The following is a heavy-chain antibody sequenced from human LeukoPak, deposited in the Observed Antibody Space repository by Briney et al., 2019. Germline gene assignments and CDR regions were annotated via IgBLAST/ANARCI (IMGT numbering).Heavy chain of an antibody. V-gene: IGHV4-34*01. J-gene: IGHJ5*02. D-gene: IGHD3-3*01. CDR2: INHSGST. CDR1: GGSFSGYY. Sequence: SETLSLTCAVYGGSFSGYYWSWIRQPPGKGLEWIGEINHSGSTNYNPSLKSRVTISVDTSKNQFSLKLSSVTAADTAVYYCARGGRFLEWLLYGFDPWGQGTLVTVSS. CDR3: ARGGRFLEWLLYGFDP.